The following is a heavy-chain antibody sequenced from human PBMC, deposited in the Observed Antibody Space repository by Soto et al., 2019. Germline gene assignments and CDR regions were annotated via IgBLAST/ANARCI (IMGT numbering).Heavy chain of an antibody. V-gene: IGHV2-5*02. CDR2: IYWDDSK. CDR1: GFSLTTDRVG. CDR3: AHAYGGRSLY. Sequence: QITLKESGPTLVKPTQTLTLTCTFSGFSLTTDRVGVGWIRQPPGEALEWLAVIYWDDSKTYRRSLESRLTIPNDTSNHQEALTMTNTDSLDTATYYCAHAYGGRSLYWGQGTLVTVSS. D-gene: IGHD1-26*01. J-gene: IGHJ4*02.